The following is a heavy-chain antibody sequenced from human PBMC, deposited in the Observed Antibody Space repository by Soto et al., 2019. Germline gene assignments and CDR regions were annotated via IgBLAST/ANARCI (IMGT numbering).Heavy chain of an antibody. J-gene: IGHJ4*02. D-gene: IGHD6-13*01. CDR2: IDPNGVST. CDR3: ASLSAPLDF. V-gene: IGHV3-74*01. Sequence: EVQLVESGGGVVQSGGSLRLSCEGSAFRFSIYWMHWVRQAPGKGLVWVSEIDPNGVSTNYADSVRGRFTISRDNAKNTLYLQMNSLRVADTAVYYCASLSAPLDFWGQGTLVTVSS. CDR1: AFRFSIYW.